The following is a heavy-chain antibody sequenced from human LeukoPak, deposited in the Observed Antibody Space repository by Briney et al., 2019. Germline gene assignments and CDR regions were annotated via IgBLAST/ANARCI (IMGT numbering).Heavy chain of an antibody. V-gene: IGHV4-59*08. CDR2: IYYSGST. J-gene: IGHJ4*02. CDR1: GFTFSSYW. Sequence: GSLRLSCAASGFTFSSYWMSWVRQAPGKGLEWIGYIYYSGSTNYNPSLKSRVTISVDTSKNQFSLKLSSVTAADTAVYYCARHQGVTAMVGLWGQGTLVTVSS. CDR3: ARHQGVTAMVGL. D-gene: IGHD5-18*01.